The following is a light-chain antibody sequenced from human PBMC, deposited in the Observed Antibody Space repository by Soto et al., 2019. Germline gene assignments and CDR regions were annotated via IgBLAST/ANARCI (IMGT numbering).Light chain of an antibody. V-gene: IGKV3D-15*01. Sequence: EIVMTQSPATLSVSPGERATLSCRASQTVSSNLAWYQLKPGQAPRLLIYGASTRATDIPARFSGSGSGTDFALTIGSLQSEDFAVYYCQQYNRWPPAFGQGTTVE. CDR1: QTVSSN. J-gene: IGKJ1*01. CDR2: GAS. CDR3: QQYNRWPPA.